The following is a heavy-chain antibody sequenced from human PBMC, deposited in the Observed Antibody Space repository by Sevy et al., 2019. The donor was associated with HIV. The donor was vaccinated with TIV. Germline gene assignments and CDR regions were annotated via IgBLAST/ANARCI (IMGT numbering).Heavy chain of an antibody. V-gene: IGHV4-39*01. J-gene: IGHJ6*02. D-gene: IGHD3-3*01. CDR3: ASLTYYDFWSGYHLDYYGMDV. Sequence: SETPSLTCTVSGGSISSSSYYWGWIRQPPGKGLEWIGSIYYSGSTYYNPSLKSRVTISVDTSKNQFSLKLSSVTAADTAVYYCASLTYYDFWSGYHLDYYGMDVWGQGTTVTVSS. CDR2: IYYSGST. CDR1: GGSISSSSYY.